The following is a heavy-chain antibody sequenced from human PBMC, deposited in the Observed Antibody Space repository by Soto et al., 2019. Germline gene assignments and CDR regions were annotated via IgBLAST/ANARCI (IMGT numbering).Heavy chain of an antibody. V-gene: IGHV4-39*01. D-gene: IGHD2-21*01. CDR1: GVSIHNSHSF. Sequence: SETLSLTCTVSGVSIHNSHSFWGWIRQPPGKGLEFIGTVYYSGGAHYNSSLKSRVTISVDTANNQVSLRMRSLTAADTAVYYCGRVVEGATRHTDLDSWGQGTQVTVSS. CDR3: GRVVEGATRHTDLDS. J-gene: IGHJ5*01. CDR2: VYYSGGA.